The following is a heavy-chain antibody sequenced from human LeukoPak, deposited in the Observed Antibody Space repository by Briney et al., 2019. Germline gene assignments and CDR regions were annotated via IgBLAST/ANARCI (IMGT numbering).Heavy chain of an antibody. V-gene: IGHV4-59*01. CDR2: IYHSGST. CDR3: ARAQWLAPSDAFDI. Sequence: SETLSLTCTVSGGSISSYYWSWIRQPPGKGLEWIGYIYHSGSTNYNPSLKSRVTISVDTSKNQFSLKLSSVTAADTAVYYCARAQWLAPSDAFDIWGQGTMVTVSS. J-gene: IGHJ3*02. CDR1: GGSISSYY. D-gene: IGHD6-19*01.